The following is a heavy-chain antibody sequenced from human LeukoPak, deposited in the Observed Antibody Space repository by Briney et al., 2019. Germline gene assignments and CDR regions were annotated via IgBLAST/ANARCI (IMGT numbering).Heavy chain of an antibody. Sequence: PGGSLRLSCAASGFTFDDYAMHWVRQAPGKGLEWVSGISWNSGSIGYADSVKGRFTISRDNAKNSLYLQMNSLRAEDTALYYCAKVSLRCGGDCYSTIVVAFDIWGQGTMVTVSS. CDR1: GFTFDDYA. J-gene: IGHJ3*02. CDR2: ISWNSGSI. CDR3: AKVSLRCGGDCYSTIVVAFDI. V-gene: IGHV3-9*01. D-gene: IGHD2-21*02.